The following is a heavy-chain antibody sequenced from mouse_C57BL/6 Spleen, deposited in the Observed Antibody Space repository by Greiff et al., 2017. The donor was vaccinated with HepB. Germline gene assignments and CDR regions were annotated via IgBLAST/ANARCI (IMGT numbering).Heavy chain of an antibody. CDR3: ARYDYEGYYAMDY. J-gene: IGHJ4*01. Sequence: VQLQQPGTELVKPGASVKLSCKASGYTFTSYWMHWVKQRPGQGLEWIGNINPSNGGTNYNEKFKSKATLTVDKSSSTAYMQLSSLTSEDSAVYYCARYDYEGYYAMDYWGQGTSVTVSS. V-gene: IGHV1-53*01. D-gene: IGHD2-4*01. CDR2: INPSNGGT. CDR1: GYTFTSYW.